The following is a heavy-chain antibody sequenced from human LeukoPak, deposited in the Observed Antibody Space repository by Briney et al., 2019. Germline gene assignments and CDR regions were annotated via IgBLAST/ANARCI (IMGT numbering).Heavy chain of an antibody. D-gene: IGHD4-23*01. CDR2: IKQDGSEK. CDR1: GFTFSSYW. CDR3: ARDLTTVVTALPFDY. J-gene: IGHJ4*02. Sequence: GGSLRLSCAASGFTFSSYWMSWVRQAPGKGLEWVANIKQDGSEKYYVDSVKGRFTISRDNAKNSLYLQMNSLRAEDTAVYYCARDLTTVVTALPFDYWGQGTLVTVSS. V-gene: IGHV3-7*01.